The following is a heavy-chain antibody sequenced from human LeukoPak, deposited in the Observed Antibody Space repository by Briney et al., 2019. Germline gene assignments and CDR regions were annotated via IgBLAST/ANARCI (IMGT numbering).Heavy chain of an antibody. CDR2: ISGDGGST. CDR1: GFTFDDYA. V-gene: IGHV3-43*02. D-gene: IGHD3-22*01. J-gene: IGHJ3*02. Sequence: PGGSLRLSCAASGFTFDDYAMHWVRQAPGKGLEWVSLISGDGGSTYYADSVKGRFTISRDNSKNSLYLQMNSLRTEDTALYYCAKDIYYDSQWGAFDIWGQGTMVTVSS. CDR3: AKDIYYDSQWGAFDI.